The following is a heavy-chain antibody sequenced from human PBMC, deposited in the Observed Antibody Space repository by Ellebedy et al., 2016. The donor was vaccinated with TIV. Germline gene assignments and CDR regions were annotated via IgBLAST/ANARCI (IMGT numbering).Heavy chain of an antibody. D-gene: IGHD1-14*01. Sequence: SETLSLTXTVSGASMNNYYWSWIRQLAGKGLVWIGRIDSSGNTIYNPSRKSPVTMSVDTSKSQFFLNLASVTAADTAVYYCARGGRTGFVGPFDFWGQGSPVTVSS. CDR2: IDSSGNT. CDR1: GASMNNYY. J-gene: IGHJ4*01. CDR3: ARGGRTGFVGPFDF. V-gene: IGHV4-4*07.